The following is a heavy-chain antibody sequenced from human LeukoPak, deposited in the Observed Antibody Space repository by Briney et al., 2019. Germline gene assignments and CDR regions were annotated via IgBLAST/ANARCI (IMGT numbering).Heavy chain of an antibody. CDR3: ARSTSFGWYFDL. V-gene: IGHV4-59*08. J-gene: IGHJ2*01. CDR2: IYYSGST. Sequence: SETLSLICTVSGGSISSYYWRWIRQPPGKGLEWIGYIYYSGSTNYNPSLKSRVTISVDTSKNQFSLKLSSVTAADTAVYYCARSTSFGWYFDLWGRGTLVTVSS. D-gene: IGHD3-10*01. CDR1: GGSISSYY.